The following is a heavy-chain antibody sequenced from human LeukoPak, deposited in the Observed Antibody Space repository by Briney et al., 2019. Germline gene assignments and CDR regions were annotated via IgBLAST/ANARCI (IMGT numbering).Heavy chain of an antibody. CDR3: ARVYCSSTSCYIDY. CDR2: IWYDGSNK. CDR1: GFTFSSYG. J-gene: IGHJ4*02. D-gene: IGHD2-2*02. V-gene: IGHV3-33*01. Sequence: GGSLRLSCAASGFTFSSYGMHWVRQAPGKGLEGVAVIWYDGSNKYYADSVKGRFTISRDNSKNTLYLQMNSLRAEDTAVYYCARVYCSSTSCYIDYWGQGTLVTVSS.